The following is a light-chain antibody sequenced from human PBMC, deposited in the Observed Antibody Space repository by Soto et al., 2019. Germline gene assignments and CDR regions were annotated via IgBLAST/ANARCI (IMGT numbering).Light chain of an antibody. CDR1: QSVSSY. CDR3: QQRSNGPPGYT. Sequence: EIVLTQSPATLSLSPGERATLSCRASQSVSSYLAWYQQKPGQAPRLLIYDASNRATGIPARFSGSGSGTVFPLATRSLEPEVFAVFYGQQRSNGPPGYTFGQGPKRETK. CDR2: DAS. J-gene: IGKJ2*01. V-gene: IGKV3-11*01.